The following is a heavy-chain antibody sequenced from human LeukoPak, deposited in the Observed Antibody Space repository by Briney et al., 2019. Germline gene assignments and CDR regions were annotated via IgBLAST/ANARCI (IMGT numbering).Heavy chain of an antibody. Sequence: PSETLSLTCTVSGGSISSHYWSWIRQPPGKGLEWIGYIYDSGSINYNPSLKSRVTISVDTSKNQFSLKLSSVTAADTAVYYCARGRDYGDYLLYWGQGTLVTVSS. CDR3: ARGRDYGDYLLY. CDR2: IYDSGSI. D-gene: IGHD4-17*01. J-gene: IGHJ4*02. CDR1: GGSISSHY. V-gene: IGHV4-59*11.